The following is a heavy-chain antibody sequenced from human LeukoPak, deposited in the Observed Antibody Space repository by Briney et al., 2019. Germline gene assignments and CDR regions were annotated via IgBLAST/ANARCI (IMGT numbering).Heavy chain of an antibody. CDR1: GIIFSNYW. D-gene: IGHD6-19*01. CDR3: AKRDSSGWYYFDY. CDR2: INRDGSST. J-gene: IGHJ4*02. Sequence: GGSLRLSCAASGIIFSNYWMHWVRQAPGKGLVWVSRINRDGSSTSYADSVKGRFTISRDNSKNTLYLQMNSLRAEDTAVYYCAKRDSSGWYYFDYWGQGTLVTVSS. V-gene: IGHV3-74*01.